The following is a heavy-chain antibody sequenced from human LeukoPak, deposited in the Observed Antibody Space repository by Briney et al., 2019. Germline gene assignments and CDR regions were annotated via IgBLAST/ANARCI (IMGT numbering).Heavy chain of an antibody. CDR1: GGSFSGYY. V-gene: IGHV4-34*01. Sequence: SETLSLTCAVYGGSFSGYYWSWIRQPPGKGLEWIGEINHSGSTNYNPSLKSRVTISVDTSKNQFSLKLSSVTAADTAVYYCARSVRGASGNYWGQGTLVTVSS. CDR3: ARSVRGASGNY. J-gene: IGHJ4*02. CDR2: INHSGST. D-gene: IGHD3-10*01.